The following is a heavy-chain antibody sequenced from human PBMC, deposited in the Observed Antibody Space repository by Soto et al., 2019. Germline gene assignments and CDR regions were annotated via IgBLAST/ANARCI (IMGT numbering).Heavy chain of an antibody. J-gene: IGHJ5*02. CDR3: GRVMRSLLSITALDT. Sequence: ASVKVSCKASGYTFTRDQIHWVRQAPGQGLEWMGMIDPSGGKTNYAQKFQGRVTMTRDTSTSTVYMALSSLRSEDTAVYFCGRVMRSLLSITALDTWGQGTLVTVSS. CDR2: IDPSGGKT. D-gene: IGHD3-10*01. CDR1: GYTFTRDQ. V-gene: IGHV1-46*01.